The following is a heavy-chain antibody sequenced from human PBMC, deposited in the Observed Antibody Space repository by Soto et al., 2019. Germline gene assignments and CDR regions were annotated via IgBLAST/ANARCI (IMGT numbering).Heavy chain of an antibody. J-gene: IGHJ5*02. V-gene: IGHV3-30*18. D-gene: IGHD6-13*01. CDR1: GFDFNTYG. CDR3: IKESRVTAAGSGGGFDP. Sequence: QVQLLQSGGGLVQPGRSLRLSCAASGFDFNTYGLHWVRQAPGKGLEWVAGISFDGGNQYYADSVKGRFTISRDKSKNPLYLRMSGLGAEDTTTYYCIKESRVTAAGSGGGFDPGGQGTWFLVSS. CDR2: ISFDGGNQ.